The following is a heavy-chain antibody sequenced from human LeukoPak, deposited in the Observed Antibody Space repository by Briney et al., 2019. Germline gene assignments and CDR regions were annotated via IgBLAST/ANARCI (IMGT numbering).Heavy chain of an antibody. V-gene: IGHV4-39*07. J-gene: IGHJ5*02. CDR1: GGSISSSSYY. Sequence: PSETLSLTCTVSGGSISSSSYYWGWIRQPPGKGLEWIGEINHSGSTNYNPSLKSRVTISVDTSKNQFSLKLSSVTAADTAVYYCATTYYYGSGSYYKNNWFDPWGQGTLVTVSS. CDR3: ATTYYYGSGSYYKNNWFDP. D-gene: IGHD3-10*01. CDR2: INHSGST.